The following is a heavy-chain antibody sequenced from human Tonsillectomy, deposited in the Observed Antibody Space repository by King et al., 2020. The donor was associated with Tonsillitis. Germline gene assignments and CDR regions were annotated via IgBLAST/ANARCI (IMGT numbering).Heavy chain of an antibody. CDR3: ARVGDWDWYFDL. D-gene: IGHD2-21*02. CDR1: EFTLSSYW. Sequence: VQLVESGGGLVQPGGSLRLSCAASEFTLSSYWMHWVRQAPGKGLVWVSRISPDGSVTGYAGSVKGRLTISRDNAKDTLYLQMNSLRPEDTAVYYCARVGDWDWYFDLGGRGTLVTVSS. V-gene: IGHV3-74*01. J-gene: IGHJ2*01. CDR2: ISPDGSVT.